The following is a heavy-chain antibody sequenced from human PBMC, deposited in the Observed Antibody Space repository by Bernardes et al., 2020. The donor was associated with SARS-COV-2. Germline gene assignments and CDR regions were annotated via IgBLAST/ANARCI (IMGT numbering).Heavy chain of an antibody. CDR2: LYGGPADT. CDR1: GFAFTTYA. Sequence: GGSLRLSCATSGFAFTTYAMSWVRQAPGKGLEWVATLYGGPADTHYAQSVKGRFTVARDDSRSTLYLQMNSLRAEDTAVYYCAKDQISGNSRFDDFDVWGRGTLVIVSS. D-gene: IGHD3-22*01. CDR3: AKDQISGNSRFDDFDV. J-gene: IGHJ3*01. V-gene: IGHV3-23*01.